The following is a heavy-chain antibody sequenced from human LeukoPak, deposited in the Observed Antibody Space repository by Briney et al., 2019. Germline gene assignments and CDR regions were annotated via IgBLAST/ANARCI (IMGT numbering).Heavy chain of an antibody. D-gene: IGHD3-22*01. V-gene: IGHV3-23*01. Sequence: AGGSLRLSCAASGFTFSSYAMSRVRQAPGKGLEWVSSISGSGGSTYYADSVKGRFTISRDNSNNTLYLQMNSLRAEDTAVYYCAKSSGAYYDSSGVWGQGTLVTVSS. CDR2: ISGSGGST. CDR3: AKSSGAYYDSSGV. CDR1: GFTFSSYA. J-gene: IGHJ4*02.